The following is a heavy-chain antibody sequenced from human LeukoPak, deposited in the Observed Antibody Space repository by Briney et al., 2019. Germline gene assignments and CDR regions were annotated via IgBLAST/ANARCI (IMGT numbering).Heavy chain of an antibody. CDR1: GFTFRSYS. CDR2: ISSSSSYI. J-gene: IGHJ3*02. Sequence: GGCLRLSCAASGFTFRSYSMNWVRQAPGKGLEWDSSISSSSSYIYYADSVKGRFTISRDNAKNSLYLQMNSLRAEDTAVYYCARETTDGPDDAFDIWGQGTMVTVSS. D-gene: IGHD1-14*01. CDR3: ARETTDGPDDAFDI. V-gene: IGHV3-21*01.